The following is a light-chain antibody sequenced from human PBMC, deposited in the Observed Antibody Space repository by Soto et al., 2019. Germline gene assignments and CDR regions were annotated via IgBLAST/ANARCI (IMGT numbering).Light chain of an antibody. CDR1: SSDVGTYNL. CDR2: EVT. J-gene: IGLJ1*01. CDR3: CSYAGSSSSI. V-gene: IGLV2-23*02. Sequence: HSVLTQPASGSGFHGQAITISRSGTSSDVGTYNLVSWYQQYPGKAPRLMIYEVTKRPSGVSNRFSGSKSGNTASLTISGLQPEDGADYYCCSYAGSSSSIFGTGTKVTVL.